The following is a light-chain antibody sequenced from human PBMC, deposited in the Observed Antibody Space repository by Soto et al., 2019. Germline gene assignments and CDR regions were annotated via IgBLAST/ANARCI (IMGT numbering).Light chain of an antibody. CDR1: QSIGTW. J-gene: IGKJ1*01. CDR3: QQYDTYRT. Sequence: IQMTQSPSTLSASVGDRVTITCRASQSIGTWLAWYQQKPGKAPKLLIYKTSSLESGVTSRFSGSGSGTDFNLTISSLEPDDFETYYCQQYDTYRTFGQGTKVEIK. CDR2: KTS. V-gene: IGKV1-5*03.